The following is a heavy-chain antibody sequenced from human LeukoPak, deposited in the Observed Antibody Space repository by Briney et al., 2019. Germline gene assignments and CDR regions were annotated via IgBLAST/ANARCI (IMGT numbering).Heavy chain of an antibody. CDR1: GCTFTKYS. D-gene: IGHD4-17*01. J-gene: IGHJ4*02. V-gene: IGHV3-48*01. CDR3: ANAGADYGDYNHFDY. Sequence: GGSRRLSCAASGCTFTKYSMNWVRQAPGKGLEWVSYISSSSRSIYYADSGKGRFTISRGNAKNSLYLQMNRLRAAGTAMYDCANAGADYGDYNHFDYWGQGTMVTVSS. CDR2: ISSSSRSI.